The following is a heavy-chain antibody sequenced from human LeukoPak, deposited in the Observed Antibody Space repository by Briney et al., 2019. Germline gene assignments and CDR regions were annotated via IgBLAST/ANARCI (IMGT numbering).Heavy chain of an antibody. CDR3: ARDLGYSGFDWAP. V-gene: IGHV4-38-2*02. CDR1: GYSISSGYY. CDR2: ISSSGNT. D-gene: IGHD5-12*01. J-gene: IGHJ5*02. Sequence: SETLSLTCTVSGYSISSGYYWGWIRQPPGKRLEWVGSISSSGNTYYNPTLKSRVTISVDTSKNLFTLNLTSVTAADAAVYYCARDLGYSGFDWAPWGQGTLVTVSS.